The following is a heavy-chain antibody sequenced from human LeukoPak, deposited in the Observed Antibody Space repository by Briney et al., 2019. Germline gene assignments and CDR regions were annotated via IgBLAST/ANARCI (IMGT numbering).Heavy chain of an antibody. CDR3: AKDPRLKVTWYFDY. J-gene: IGHJ4*02. CDR1: GFTFSTFA. Sequence: GGSLRLSCEASGFTFSTFAMIWVRQPPGKGLEWVSAISGSGGSTYYADSVKGRFTISRDNSKNTLYLQMNSLRAEDTAVYYCAKDPRLKVTWYFDYWGQGTLVTVSS. V-gene: IGHV3-23*01. D-gene: IGHD2-21*02. CDR2: ISGSGGST.